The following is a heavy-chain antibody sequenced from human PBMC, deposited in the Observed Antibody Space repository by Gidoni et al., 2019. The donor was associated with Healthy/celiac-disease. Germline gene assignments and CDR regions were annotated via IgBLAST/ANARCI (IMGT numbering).Heavy chain of an antibody. V-gene: IGHV4-34*01. CDR2: INHSGST. Sequence: QVQLQQWGAGLLKPSETLSLTCAVYGWSVSGYYWSWIRQPPGKGLEWIGEINHSGSTNYNPSLKSRVTISVDTSKNQFSLKLSSVTAADTAVYYCASMVRAAKGLYYYYGMDVWGQGTTVTVSS. J-gene: IGHJ6*02. CDR3: ASMVRAAKGLYYYYGMDV. CDR1: GWSVSGYY. D-gene: IGHD2-15*01.